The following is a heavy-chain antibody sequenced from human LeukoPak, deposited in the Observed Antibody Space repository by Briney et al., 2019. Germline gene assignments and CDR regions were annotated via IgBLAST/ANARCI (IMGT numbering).Heavy chain of an antibody. CDR3: AKGPRSNYFDY. V-gene: IGHV3-30-3*02. CDR2: ISYDGSNK. J-gene: IGHJ4*02. D-gene: IGHD4-11*01. Sequence: GGSLRLSCAASGFTFSSYAMHWVRQAPGKGLEWVAVISYDGSNKYYADSVKGRFTISRDNSKNTLYLQMNSLRAEDTAVYYCAKGPRSNYFDYWGQGTLVTVSS. CDR1: GFTFSSYA.